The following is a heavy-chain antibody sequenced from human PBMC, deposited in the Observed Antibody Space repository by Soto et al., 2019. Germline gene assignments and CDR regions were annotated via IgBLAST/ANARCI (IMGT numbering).Heavy chain of an antibody. CDR1: GFTFSSYA. CDR3: ARDLPTQIEDGYCGGDCYSPSGFDY. J-gene: IGHJ4*02. CDR2: ISYDGSNK. V-gene: IGHV3-30-3*01. D-gene: IGHD2-21*02. Sequence: GGSLRLSCAASGFTFSSYAMHWVRQAPGKGLEWVAVISYDGSNKYYADSVKGRFTISRDNSKNTLYLQMNSLRAEDTAVYYCARDLPTQIEDGYCGGDCYSPSGFDYWGQGTLVTVSS.